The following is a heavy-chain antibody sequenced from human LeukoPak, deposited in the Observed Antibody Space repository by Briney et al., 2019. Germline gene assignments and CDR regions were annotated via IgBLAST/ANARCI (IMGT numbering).Heavy chain of an antibody. V-gene: IGHV3-30*01. D-gene: IGHD3-3*01. CDR2: ISYDGSNK. CDR3: ARESYSYDFWSSYSGLDYMDV. CDR1: GFTFSSYA. J-gene: IGHJ6*03. Sequence: PGRSLRLSCAASGFTFSSYAMHWVRQAPGKGLEWVAVISYDGSNKYYADSVKGRFTISIDNSKNTLYLQMNSLRAEDTAVYYCARESYSYDFWSSYSGLDYMDVWGKGTTVTVSS.